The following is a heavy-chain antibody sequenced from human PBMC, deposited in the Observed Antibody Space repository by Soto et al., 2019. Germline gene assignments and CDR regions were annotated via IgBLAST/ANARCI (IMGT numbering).Heavy chain of an antibody. CDR3: ARDKDRPQLGGNYYYILDV. V-gene: IGHV1-69*12. CDR2: IMPVFRRP. J-gene: IGHJ6*02. D-gene: IGHD3-3*02. Sequence: QVQLVQSGAEVKKPGSSVKVSCKASGGTFRTSAISWGRQAPGQGLEWVGGIMPVFRRPKYAQNFQGRVTISADESTSTAYMELSSLRSDDTAVYYCARDKDRPQLGGNYYYILDVWGQGTAVTVSS. CDR1: GGTFRTSA.